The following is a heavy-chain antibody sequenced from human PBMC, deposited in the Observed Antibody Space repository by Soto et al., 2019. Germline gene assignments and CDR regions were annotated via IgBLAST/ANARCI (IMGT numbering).Heavy chain of an antibody. J-gene: IGHJ4*02. V-gene: IGHV1-3*01. Sequence: QVQLVQSGAEVKKPGASVKVSCKASGYTFTSYAMHWVRQAPGQRLEWMGWINAGNGNTKYSQKFQGRVTITRDTSASTAYMELSSLRSEDTAVYYCARVRIEYSSSSGAGIDYWGQGTLVTVSS. CDR2: INAGNGNT. CDR3: ARVRIEYSSSSGAGIDY. CDR1: GYTFTSYA. D-gene: IGHD6-6*01.